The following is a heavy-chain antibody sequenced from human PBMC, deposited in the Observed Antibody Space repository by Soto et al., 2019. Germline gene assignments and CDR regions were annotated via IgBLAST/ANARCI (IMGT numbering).Heavy chain of an antibody. J-gene: IGHJ4*02. CDR3: VRDYDILTGRLDY. Sequence: QVQLVQSGAEVKKPGASVKVSCKASGYTFTSYAMHWVRQAPGQRLEWMGWINADNGNTKHSQKFQGRVTITRDTSASTAYMELSSLRSEDTAVYYCVRDYDILTGRLDYWGQGTLVTVSS. CDR2: INADNGNT. D-gene: IGHD3-9*01. CDR1: GYTFTSYA. V-gene: IGHV1-3*01.